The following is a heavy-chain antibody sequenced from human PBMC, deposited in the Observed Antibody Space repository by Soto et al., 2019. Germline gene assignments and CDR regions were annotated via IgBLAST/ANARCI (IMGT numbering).Heavy chain of an antibody. CDR1: GGSISSYY. CDR3: ARDRSAGYSSGWVPSYFDY. J-gene: IGHJ4*02. V-gene: IGHV4-59*01. D-gene: IGHD6-19*01. Sequence: SETLSLTCTVSGGSISSYYWSWIRQPPGKGLEWIGYIYYSGSTNYNPSLKSRVTISVDTSKNQFSLKLSSVTAADTAVYYCARDRSAGYSSGWVPSYFDYWGQGTLVTVSS. CDR2: IYYSGST.